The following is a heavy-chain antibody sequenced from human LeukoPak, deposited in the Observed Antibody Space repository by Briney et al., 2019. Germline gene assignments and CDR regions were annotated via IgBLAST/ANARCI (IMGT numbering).Heavy chain of an antibody. Sequence: SETLSLTCTVSGGSISSGGYYWSWIRQPPGKGLEWIGYINYSGSTNYNPSLKSRVTISVDTSRNQLSLKLTSVTAADTAVYYCARATDSNGWLFDYWGQGTLVTVSS. CDR1: GGSISSGGYY. V-gene: IGHV4-61*08. CDR2: INYSGST. J-gene: IGHJ4*02. D-gene: IGHD6-19*01. CDR3: ARATDSNGWLFDY.